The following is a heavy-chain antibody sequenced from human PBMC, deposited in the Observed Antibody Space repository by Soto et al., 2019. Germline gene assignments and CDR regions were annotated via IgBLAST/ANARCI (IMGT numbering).Heavy chain of an antibody. J-gene: IGHJ4*02. CDR1: GGSISSYH. V-gene: IGHV4-59*01. CDR3: ASSYGDYVPTH. D-gene: IGHD4-17*01. CDR2: IYYSGST. Sequence: SETLSLTCTVSGGSISSYHWSWIRQPPGKGLEWIGYIYYSGSTNYNPSLKSRVTISVDTSKNQFSLKLSSVTAADTAVYYCASSYGDYVPTHWGQGTLVTVSS.